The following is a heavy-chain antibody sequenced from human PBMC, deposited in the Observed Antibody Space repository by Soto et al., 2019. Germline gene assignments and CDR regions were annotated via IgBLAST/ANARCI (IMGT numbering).Heavy chain of an antibody. CDR3: SRDMYYDFWSGYYTPHYDYYYYMDV. Sequence: TSETLSLTCTVSGGSISSYYWSWIRQPPGKGLEWIGYIYYSGSTNYNPSLKSRVTISVDTSKNQFSLKLSSVTAADTAVYYCSRDMYYDFWSGYYTPHYDYYYYMDVWGKGTTVTVSS. J-gene: IGHJ6*03. CDR2: IYYSGST. V-gene: IGHV4-59*01. D-gene: IGHD3-3*01. CDR1: GGSISSYY.